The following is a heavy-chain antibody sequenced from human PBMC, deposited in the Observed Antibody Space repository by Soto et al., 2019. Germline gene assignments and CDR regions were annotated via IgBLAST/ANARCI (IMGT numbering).Heavy chain of an antibody. D-gene: IGHD2-8*01. J-gene: IGHJ4*02. CDR1: GFTFSSYA. Sequence: PGGSLRLSCAASGFTFSSYAMHWVRQAPGKGLEWVTVISYDGSNKYYADSVKGRFTISRDNSKNTLYLQMNSLRAEETAVYYCARDGAYCTNGVCSEIDYWGQGTLVTVSS. V-gene: IGHV3-30-3*01. CDR2: ISYDGSNK. CDR3: ARDGAYCTNGVCSEIDY.